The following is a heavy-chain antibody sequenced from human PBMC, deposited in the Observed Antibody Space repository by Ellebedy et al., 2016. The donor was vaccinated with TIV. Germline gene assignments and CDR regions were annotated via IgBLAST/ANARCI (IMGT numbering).Heavy chain of an antibody. V-gene: IGHV4-31*01. Sequence: SETLSLTCSVSGDSISSGGYYWGWIRQPPGKGLEWIGHIYYSGTTYYNPSLKRLADISVDTSKNQFSLRMTSVTAADTAMYYGARDFHDYGIDPFDVWGQGTMVTVSS. CDR2: IYYSGTT. CDR3: ARDFHDYGIDPFDV. J-gene: IGHJ3*01. CDR1: GDSISSGGYY. D-gene: IGHD4-17*01.